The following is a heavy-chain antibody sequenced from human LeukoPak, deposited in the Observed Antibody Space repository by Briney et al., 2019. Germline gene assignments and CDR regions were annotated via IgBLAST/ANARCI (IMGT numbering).Heavy chain of an antibody. D-gene: IGHD1-26*01. CDR2: IYYSGST. J-gene: IGHJ4*02. CDR3: ARVEPSGSYSYYFDY. Sequence: PSETLSLTCTVSGGSISSSSYYWGWIRQPPGKGLEWIGSIYYSGSTYYNPSLKSRVTISVDTSKNQFSLKLSSVTAADTAVYYCARVEPSGSYSYYFDYWGQGTLVTISS. CDR1: GGSISSSSYY. V-gene: IGHV4-39*07.